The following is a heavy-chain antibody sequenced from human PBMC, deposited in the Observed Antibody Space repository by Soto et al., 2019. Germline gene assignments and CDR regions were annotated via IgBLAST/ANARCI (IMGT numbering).Heavy chain of an antibody. V-gene: IGHV4-34*01. Sequence: PSETLSLTCAVYGGSFSGYYWSWIRQPPGKGLEWIGEINHSGSTNYNPSLKSRVTISVDTSKNQFSLKLSSVTAADTAVYYCARGSYCSSTSCYIPYYMDVWGKGTTVTVSS. CDR2: INHSGST. CDR3: ARGSYCSSTSCYIPYYMDV. D-gene: IGHD2-2*02. J-gene: IGHJ6*03. CDR1: GGSFSGYY.